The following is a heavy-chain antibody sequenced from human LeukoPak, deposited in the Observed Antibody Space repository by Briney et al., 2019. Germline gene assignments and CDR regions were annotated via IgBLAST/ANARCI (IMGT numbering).Heavy chain of an antibody. CDR1: GYTFTSYD. D-gene: IGHD6-19*01. V-gene: IGHV1-8*03. J-gene: IGHJ6*03. Sequence: ASVKVSCKASGYTFTSYDINWVRQATGQGLEWMGWMNPNSGNTGYAQKFQGRVTITRNTSISTAYMELSSLRSEDTAVYYCARVGYSSGWPYYYYYMDVWGKGTTVTISS. CDR2: MNPNSGNT. CDR3: ARVGYSSGWPYYYYYMDV.